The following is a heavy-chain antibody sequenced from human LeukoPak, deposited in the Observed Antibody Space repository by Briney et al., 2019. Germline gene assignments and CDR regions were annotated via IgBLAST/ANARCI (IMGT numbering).Heavy chain of an antibody. CDR2: INPSGGST. CDR3: ARVSENTVVRGVIITYRYFDL. J-gene: IGHJ2*01. V-gene: IGHV1-46*01. CDR1: GYTFTSYY. Sequence: ASVKVSCKASGYTFTSYYMHWVRQAPGQGLECMGIINPSGGSTSYAQKFQGRVTMTRDTSTSTVYMELSSLRSEDTAVYYCARVSENTVVRGVIITYRYFDLWGRGTLVTVSS. D-gene: IGHD3-10*01.